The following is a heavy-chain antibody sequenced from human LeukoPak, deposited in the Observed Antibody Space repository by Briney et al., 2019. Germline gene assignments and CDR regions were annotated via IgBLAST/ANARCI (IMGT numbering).Heavy chain of an antibody. J-gene: IGHJ4*02. CDR2: ISSSSSYI. Sequence: GGSLRLSCAASGFTFSSYSMNWVRQAPGKGLEWVSSISSSSSYIYYADSVKGRFTISRDNAKNSLYLQMNSLRAEDTAVYYCARRYSGSYFPPPFDYWGQGTLVTVSS. CDR1: GFTFSSYS. CDR3: ARRYSGSYFPPPFDY. D-gene: IGHD1-26*01. V-gene: IGHV3-21*01.